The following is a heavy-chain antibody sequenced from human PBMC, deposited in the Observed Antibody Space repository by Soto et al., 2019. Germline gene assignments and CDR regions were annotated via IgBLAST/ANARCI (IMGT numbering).Heavy chain of an antibody. CDR3: ARVGEIIGDY. CDR1: GGSISTRGYY. CDR2: IYYSGST. J-gene: IGHJ4*02. D-gene: IGHD3-10*01. V-gene: IGHV4-31*03. Sequence: SETLSLTCTVSGGSISTRGYYWSWIRQHPGKGLEWIGYIYYSGSTYYNPSLKSRVTLSVDTSKNQFSLRLISVTAAGTAVYYCARVGEIIGDYWGQGTLVTVSS.